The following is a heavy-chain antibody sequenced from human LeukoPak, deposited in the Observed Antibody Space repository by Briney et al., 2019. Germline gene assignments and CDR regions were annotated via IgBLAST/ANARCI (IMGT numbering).Heavy chain of an antibody. J-gene: IGHJ4*02. Sequence: GGSLRLSCAASGFTFSNYWMNWVRQAPGKGLEWVSAITTSGDNTYYAESVRGRFTISRDNSKNTLSLQMNSLRVEDTAVYYCARDLPGLVWFGNWGQGSLVTVSS. CDR1: GFTFSNYW. CDR3: ARDLPGLVWFGN. D-gene: IGHD3-10*01. CDR2: ITTSGDNT. V-gene: IGHV3-23*01.